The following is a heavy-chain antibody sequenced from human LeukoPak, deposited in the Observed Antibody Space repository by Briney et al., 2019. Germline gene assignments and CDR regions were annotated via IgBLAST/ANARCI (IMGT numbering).Heavy chain of an antibody. V-gene: IGHV4-39*01. J-gene: IGHJ5*02. CDR1: GGSISSSSYY. CDR3: ASLTTVTTGWFDP. D-gene: IGHD4-17*01. CDR2: IYYSGST. Sequence: SETLSLTCTVSGGSISSSSYYWGWIRQPPGKGLEWIGSIYYSGSTYYNPSLKSRVTISVDTSKNQFFLKLSSVTAADTAVYYCASLTTVTTGWFDPWGQGTLVTVSS.